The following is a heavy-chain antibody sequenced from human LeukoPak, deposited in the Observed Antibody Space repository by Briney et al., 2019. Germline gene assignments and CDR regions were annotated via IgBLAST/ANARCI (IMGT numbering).Heavy chain of an antibody. J-gene: IGHJ4*02. CDR1: GGSITTTNY. V-gene: IGHV4-4*02. CDR3: SRESGPYSPFDH. Sequence: PSGTLSLTCGVSGGSITTTNYWSWVRQSPGRGLEWIGEISLSGYTGFNPSLRGRVTMSLDESKNHLSLTLTSETAADTAIYYCSRESGPYSPFDHWGQGILVTVTT. CDR2: ISLSGYT. D-gene: IGHD1-26*01.